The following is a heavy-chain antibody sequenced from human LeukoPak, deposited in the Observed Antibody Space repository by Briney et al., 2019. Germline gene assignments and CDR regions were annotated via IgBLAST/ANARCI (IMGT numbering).Heavy chain of an antibody. Sequence: TGGSLRLSCAASGFTFSSYSMNWVRQAPGKGLEWVSSISSSSSYIYYADSVKGRFTISRDSAKNSLYLQMNSLRAEDTAVYYCARDCSSTSCPAFTLYYYYGMDVWGQGTTVTVSS. CDR1: GFTFSSYS. CDR3: ARDCSSTSCPAFTLYYYYGMDV. CDR2: ISSSSSYI. J-gene: IGHJ6*02. D-gene: IGHD2-2*01. V-gene: IGHV3-21*01.